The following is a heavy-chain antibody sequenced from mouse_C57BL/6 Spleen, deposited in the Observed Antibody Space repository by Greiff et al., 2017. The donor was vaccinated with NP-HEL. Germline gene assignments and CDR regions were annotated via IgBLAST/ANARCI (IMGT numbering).Heavy chain of an antibody. J-gene: IGHJ4*01. CDR1: GFTFSSYA. Sequence: EVQLQESGEGLVKPGGSLKLSCAASGFTFSSYAMSWVRQTPEKRLEWVAYISSGGDYIYYADTVKGRFTISRDNARNTLYLQMSSLKSEDTAMYYCTRDKDYVSYYAMDYWGQGTSVTVSS. D-gene: IGHD1-1*02. CDR2: ISSGGDYI. CDR3: TRDKDYVSYYAMDY. V-gene: IGHV5-9-1*02.